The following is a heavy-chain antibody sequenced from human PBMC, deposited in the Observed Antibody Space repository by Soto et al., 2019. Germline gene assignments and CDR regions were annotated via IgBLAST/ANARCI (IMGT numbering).Heavy chain of an antibody. CDR1: GFTFDDYA. CDR3: AKEPKRVRGFDP. J-gene: IGHJ5*02. V-gene: IGHV3-9*01. CDR2: ISWNSGSI. Sequence: EVQLVESGGGLVQPGRSLRLSCAASGFTFDDYAMHWVRQAPGKGLEWVSGISWNSGSIGYADSVKGRFTISRDNAKNSLYLQMNSLRAEDTALYYCAKEPKRVRGFDPWGQGTLVTVSS.